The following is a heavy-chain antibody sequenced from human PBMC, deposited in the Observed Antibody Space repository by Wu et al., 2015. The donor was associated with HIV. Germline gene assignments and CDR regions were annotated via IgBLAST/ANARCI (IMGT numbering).Heavy chain of an antibody. D-gene: IGHD5-24*01. CDR3: ARMGVLLTSAQLLEYFQH. Sequence: QVQLVQSGTVVQKPGTSVRVSCKISGYTFTSFNINWIRQVHGRRLEWMGWMDPKSGSAAFGRNFQGRVSMTRNSSISTAYMDLSRVTSDDTAIYYCARMGVLLTSAQLLEYFQHWGQGTRVVVSS. J-gene: IGHJ1*01. CDR2: MDPKSGSA. V-gene: IGHV1-8*02. CDR1: GYTFTSFN.